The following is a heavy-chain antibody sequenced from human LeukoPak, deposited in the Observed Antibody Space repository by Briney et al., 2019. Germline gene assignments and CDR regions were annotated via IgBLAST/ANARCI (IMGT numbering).Heavy chain of an antibody. Sequence: GGSLRLSCAASGFTFSSYAMSWVRQAPGKGLEWVSAISGSGGSTYYADSVKGRFTISRDNSKNTLYLQMNGLRAEDTAVYYCAKDPRYYDFWSGYQNYYYYGMDVWGQGTTVTVSS. J-gene: IGHJ6*02. V-gene: IGHV3-23*01. D-gene: IGHD3-3*01. CDR3: AKDPRYYDFWSGYQNYYYYGMDV. CDR2: ISGSGGST. CDR1: GFTFSSYA.